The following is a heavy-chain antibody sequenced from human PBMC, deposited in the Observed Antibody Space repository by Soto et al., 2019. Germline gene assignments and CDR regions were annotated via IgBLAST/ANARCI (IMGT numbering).Heavy chain of an antibody. CDR3: CRGHMTAFGVVLPQWTPIDP. J-gene: IGHJ5*02. CDR1: GFTFDDYA. V-gene: IGHV3-9*01. Sequence: EGQLVESGGGLVQPGRSLRLSCAGSGFTFDDYAMHWVRQAPGRGLEWVSVISWGSAAIAYADSVKGRFTISRDNAKKALYLQMNSLGPEDTALYYCCRGHMTAFGVVLPQWTPIDPWGQGTLVIVSS. CDR2: ISWGSAAI. D-gene: IGHD3-3*01.